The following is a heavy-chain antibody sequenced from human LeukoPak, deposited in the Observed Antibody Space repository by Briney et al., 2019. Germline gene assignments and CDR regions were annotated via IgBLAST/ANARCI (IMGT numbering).Heavy chain of an antibody. CDR1: EFTLSDHY. Sequence: GGSLRLSCAASEFTLSDHYMDWVRQAPGKGVEWVGRTRNKVNSYTTEYGASVKGRFTISRDDSKNSLYLQMNSLKTEDTAVYYCVRVTRGGYNYDYWGQGTLVTVSS. J-gene: IGHJ4*02. V-gene: IGHV3-72*01. CDR3: VRVTRGGYNYDY. D-gene: IGHD5-24*01. CDR2: TRNKVNSYTT.